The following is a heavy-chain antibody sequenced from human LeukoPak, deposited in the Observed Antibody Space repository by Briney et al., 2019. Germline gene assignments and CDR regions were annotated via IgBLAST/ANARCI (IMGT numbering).Heavy chain of an antibody. Sequence: ASVKVSCKASGYTFTSYYMHWVRQAPGQGLEWMGIINPNGGSTSYAQKFQGRVTMTRDTSTSTVYMELSSLRSEDTAVYYCARVGRELGAFDYWGQGTLVTVSS. D-gene: IGHD1-26*01. CDR3: ARVGRELGAFDY. J-gene: IGHJ4*02. CDR1: GYTFTSYY. V-gene: IGHV1-46*01. CDR2: INPNGGST.